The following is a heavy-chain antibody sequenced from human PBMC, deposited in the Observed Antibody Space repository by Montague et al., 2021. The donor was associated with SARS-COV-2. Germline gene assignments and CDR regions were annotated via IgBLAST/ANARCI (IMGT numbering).Heavy chain of an antibody. CDR2: IYATGSA. CDR3: TRVVVVVPASPAPTLFDP. Sequence: SETLSLTCTVSGGSVSSRSHFWSWIRPPAGKGLEWIGNIYATGSAKYNPSLESRVTISVDTSNNQFSLRLNSVTAADTAVYYCTRVVVVVPASPAPTLFDPWGQGILVTVSS. J-gene: IGHJ5*02. D-gene: IGHD2-15*01. V-gene: IGHV4-61*10. CDR1: GGSVSSRSHF.